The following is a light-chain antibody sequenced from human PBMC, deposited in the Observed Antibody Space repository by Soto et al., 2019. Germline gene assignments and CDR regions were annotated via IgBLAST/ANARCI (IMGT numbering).Light chain of an antibody. CDR1: SSDVGAYFY. V-gene: IGLV2-8*01. CDR3: SSDAGSSND. Sequence: QSALTQPPSASGAPGQTVTISCTGTSSDVGAYFYVSWYQQHPGKAPKLIIYEVTKRPSGVPDRFSGYKAGNPAALTVSGHQAEDEDDYYGSSDAGSSNDFGTGTKLTVL. J-gene: IGLJ1*01. CDR2: EVT.